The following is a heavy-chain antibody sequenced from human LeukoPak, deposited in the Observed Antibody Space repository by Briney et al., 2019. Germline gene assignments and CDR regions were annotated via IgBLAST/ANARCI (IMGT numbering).Heavy chain of an antibody. Sequence: GGSLRLSCAASGFTFSSYAMSWVRQAPGKGLEWVSAISGSGGSTYYADSVKGRFTISRDNSKNTLYLQMNSLRAEDTAVYYCAKDSSDYYYYYYMDVWGKGTTVTVSS. CDR3: AKDSSDYYYYYYMDV. J-gene: IGHJ6*03. CDR1: GFTFSSYA. CDR2: ISGSGGST. D-gene: IGHD3-22*01. V-gene: IGHV3-23*01.